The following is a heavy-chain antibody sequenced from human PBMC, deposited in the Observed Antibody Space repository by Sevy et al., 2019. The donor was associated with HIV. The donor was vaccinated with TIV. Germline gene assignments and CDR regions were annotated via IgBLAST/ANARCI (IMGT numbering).Heavy chain of an antibody. Sequence: GGSLRLSCAASGFTFSLYAMTWVRQAPGKGLEWVSTISISGDSIYYADSVKGRFTISRDNSKNTLYLQMNSLRAEDTVIYFCAKDHDNNWFDPWGQGTLVTVSS. J-gene: IGHJ5*02. V-gene: IGHV3-23*01. CDR3: AKDHDNNWFDP. CDR2: ISISGDSI. D-gene: IGHD3-22*01. CDR1: GFTFSLYA.